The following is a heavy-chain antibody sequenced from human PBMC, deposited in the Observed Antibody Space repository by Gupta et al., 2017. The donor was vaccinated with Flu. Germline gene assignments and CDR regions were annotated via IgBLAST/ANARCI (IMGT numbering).Heavy chain of an antibody. CDR1: GASISDYY. CDR3: ARWHLGGGDP. J-gene: IGHJ5*02. CDR2: IYYTGST. D-gene: IGHD3-16*01. V-gene: IGHV4-59*01. Sequence: QVQLQESGPGLVKPSETLSLTCTVSGASISDYYWSWIRQPPGKGLEWIGYIYYTGSTTYNPSGKSGVTMSIDASRNQFSLKLNSVTPADTAVYYCARWHLGGGDPWGPGTRVTVSS.